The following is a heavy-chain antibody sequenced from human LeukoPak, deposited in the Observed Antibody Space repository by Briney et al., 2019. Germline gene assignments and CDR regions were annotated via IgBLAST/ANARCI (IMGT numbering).Heavy chain of an antibody. CDR2: ISSSGSTI. D-gene: IGHD3-10*01. CDR1: GFTFSSYE. J-gene: IGHJ4*02. CDR3: ARVSWFGGLEY. V-gene: IGHV3-48*03. Sequence: GGSLRLSCAASGFTFSSYEMNWVRQAPGKGLEWVSYISSSGSTIYYADSVKGRFTISRDNAKNSLYLQMNSLRAEDTAVYYCARVSWFGGLEYWRQGPVVTVSS.